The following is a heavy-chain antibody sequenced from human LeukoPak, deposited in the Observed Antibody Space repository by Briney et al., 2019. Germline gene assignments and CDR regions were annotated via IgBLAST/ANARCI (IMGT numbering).Heavy chain of an antibody. Sequence: PGGSRRLSCAASGVTVSSNYMSWVRQAPGKGLEWVSVIYSGGSTYYADSVKGRFTISRDNSKNTLYLQMNSLRAEDTAVYYCARGLVAANDAFDIWGQGTMVTVSS. CDR1: GVTVSSNY. CDR2: IYSGGST. J-gene: IGHJ3*02. V-gene: IGHV3-66*01. D-gene: IGHD2-15*01. CDR3: ARGLVAANDAFDI.